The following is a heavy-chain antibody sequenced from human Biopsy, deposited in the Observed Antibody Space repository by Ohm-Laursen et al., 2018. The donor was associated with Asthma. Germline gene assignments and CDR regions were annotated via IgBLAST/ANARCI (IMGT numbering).Heavy chain of an antibody. CDR1: GFTFSNYG. V-gene: IGHV3-30*18. CDR2: ISFDGTNR. D-gene: IGHD1-26*01. J-gene: IGHJ4*02. Sequence: SLRLSCSASGFTFSNYGMHWVRQAPGKGLEWVAVISFDGTNRNYTDSVKGRFTISRDNSRNTLHLEMNSLRAEDTAVYYCAKDVFPGWELRRGPDYWGQGTLVTVSS. CDR3: AKDVFPGWELRRGPDY.